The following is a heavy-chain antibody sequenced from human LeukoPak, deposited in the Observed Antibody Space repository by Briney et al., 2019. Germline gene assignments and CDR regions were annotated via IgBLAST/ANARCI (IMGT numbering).Heavy chain of an antibody. CDR3: ARGAVLMVYVNFDY. CDR1: GGSFSGYY. V-gene: IGHV4-34*01. Sequence: SETLSLTCAVYGGSFSGYYWSWIRQPPGKGVEWIGEMNHSGSTNYNQSRKSRVTISVDTSKNQFSLKLSSVTAAHTAVYYCARGAVLMVYVNFDYWGQGTLVTVSS. J-gene: IGHJ4*02. CDR2: MNHSGST. D-gene: IGHD2-8*01.